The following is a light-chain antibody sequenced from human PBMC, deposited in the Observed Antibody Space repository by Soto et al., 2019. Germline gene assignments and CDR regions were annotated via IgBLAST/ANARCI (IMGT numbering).Light chain of an antibody. CDR1: LGIGKF. CDR2: GAS. Sequence: NQMTQSPSSLSASVGDSVTITCRASLGIGKFLAWYQQRPGKVAKLLIYGASTLQSGVPSRFSGRGSVRDFTLTISSLQPEDVATYYCQKYNSFPLTFGQGTKVELK. CDR3: QKYNSFPLT. J-gene: IGKJ1*01. V-gene: IGKV1-27*01.